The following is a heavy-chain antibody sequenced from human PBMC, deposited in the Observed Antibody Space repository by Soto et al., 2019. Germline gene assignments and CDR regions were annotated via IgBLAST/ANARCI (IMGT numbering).Heavy chain of an antibody. CDR3: ARPMGGWFGELLSDWYYYGMDV. CDR2: ISYDGSNK. Sequence: GGSLRLSCAASGFTFSSYAMHWVRQAPGKGLEWVAVISYDGSNKYYADSVKGRFTISRDNSKNTLYLQMNSLRAEDTAVYYCARPMGGWFGELLSDWYYYGMDVWGQGTTVTVSS. V-gene: IGHV3-30-3*01. J-gene: IGHJ6*02. CDR1: GFTFSSYA. D-gene: IGHD3-10*01.